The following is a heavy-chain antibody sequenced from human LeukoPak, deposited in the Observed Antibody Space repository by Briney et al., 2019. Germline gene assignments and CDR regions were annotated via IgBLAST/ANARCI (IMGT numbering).Heavy chain of an antibody. V-gene: IGHV1-69*13. CDR2: IIPIFGTA. Sequence: SVKVSCKASGYTFTSYGISWVRQAPGQGLEWMGGIIPIFGTANYAQKFQGRVTITADESTSTAYMELSSLRSEDTAVYYCASLRTFRAYSGSYYVDYWGQGTLVTVSS. CDR3: ASLRTFRAYSGSYYVDY. J-gene: IGHJ4*02. D-gene: IGHD1-26*01. CDR1: GYTFTSYG.